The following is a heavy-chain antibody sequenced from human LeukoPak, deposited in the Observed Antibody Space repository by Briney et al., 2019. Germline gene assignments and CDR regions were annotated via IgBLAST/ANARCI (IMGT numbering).Heavy chain of an antibody. J-gene: IGHJ5*02. Sequence: SQTLSLTCDVSGGSISSGSYYWSWIRQRPGKGLEWIGYISYTGSTYYSPSLKNRVTISVDTSKTQFSLKLSSVTAADTAVYYCARDAIFGVVTWFDPWGQGTLVTVSS. V-gene: IGHV4-31*11. CDR2: ISYTGST. D-gene: IGHD3-3*02. CDR3: ARDAIFGVVTWFDP. CDR1: GGSISSGSYY.